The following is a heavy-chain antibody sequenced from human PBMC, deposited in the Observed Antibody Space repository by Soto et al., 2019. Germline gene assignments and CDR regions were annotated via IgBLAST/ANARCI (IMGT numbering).Heavy chain of an antibody. CDR3: ARVNYYDSNYGMDV. CDR1: GGSISSYY. D-gene: IGHD3-22*01. Sequence: QVQLQESGPGLVKPSETLSLTCTVSGGSISSYYWSWIRQPPGKGLEWIGYIYYSGSTNYNPSLKSRVTISVDTSKKQFSLKLSSVTAADTDVYYCARVNYYDSNYGMDVWGQGTMVTVAS. J-gene: IGHJ6*02. CDR2: IYYSGST. V-gene: IGHV4-59*01.